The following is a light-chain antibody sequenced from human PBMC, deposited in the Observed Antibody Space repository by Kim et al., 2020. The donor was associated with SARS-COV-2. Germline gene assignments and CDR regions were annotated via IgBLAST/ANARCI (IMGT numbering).Light chain of an antibody. CDR3: QVWDSSSDHRV. CDR2: YDR. J-gene: IGLJ3*02. V-gene: IGLV3-21*04. CDR1: NNGSKS. Sequence: AGTTARTTCGGNNNGSKSVHWYQQKPGQAPVLAIHYDRDRPSGIPDRFSGSNSGTTATLTISRVEAGDEADYYCQVWDSSSDHRVFGGGTKLTVL.